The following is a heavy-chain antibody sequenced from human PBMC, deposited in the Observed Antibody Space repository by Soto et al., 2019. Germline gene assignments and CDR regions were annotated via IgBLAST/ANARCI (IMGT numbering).Heavy chain of an antibody. CDR1: GGSISSSSYH. Sequence: QLQLQESGPGLLKPSETLSLTCTVSGGSISSSSYHWGWIRQPPGKGLEWIGSLYYSGSTYYNPSLKSRVAMSVDTSKIQFSLKLSSVTAADTAVYYCARGKGYCSCGSWYNGCAPWGQGTLVTVSS. V-gene: IGHV4-39*01. D-gene: IGHD2-15*01. CDR2: LYYSGST. J-gene: IGHJ5*02. CDR3: ARGKGYCSCGSWYNGCAP.